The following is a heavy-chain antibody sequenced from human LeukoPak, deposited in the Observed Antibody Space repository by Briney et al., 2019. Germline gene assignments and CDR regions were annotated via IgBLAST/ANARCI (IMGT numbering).Heavy chain of an antibody. D-gene: IGHD3-16*02. Sequence: GGPLRLSCAASGFTFSNFGMNWVRQAPGKGLEWVSYISSTSSTIYYADSVEGRFTISRDNAKNSLYLQMNSLRAEDTAVYYCASRRLRLGELSLYFDYWGQGTLVTVSS. CDR1: GFTFSNFG. J-gene: IGHJ4*02. CDR2: ISSTSSTI. CDR3: ASRRLRLGELSLYFDY. V-gene: IGHV3-48*04.